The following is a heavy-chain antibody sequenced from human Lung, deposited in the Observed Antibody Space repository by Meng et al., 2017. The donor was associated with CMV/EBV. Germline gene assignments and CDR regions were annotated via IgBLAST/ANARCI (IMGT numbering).Heavy chain of an antibody. Sequence: SCTASVSPFTTYYLHWVRQAPGHWLEWMGIINPSGGDTSYAQRFQGRVTMTRDTSTSTVYMELSSLRSEDTAMYYCARANYFEWFDPWGQGTLVTVSS. CDR2: INPSGGDT. V-gene: IGHV1-46*01. CDR1: VSPFTTYY. J-gene: IGHJ5*02. D-gene: IGHD2/OR15-2a*01. CDR3: ARANYFEWFDP.